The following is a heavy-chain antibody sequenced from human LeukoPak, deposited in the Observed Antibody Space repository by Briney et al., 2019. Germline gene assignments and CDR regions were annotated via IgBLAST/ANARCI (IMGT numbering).Heavy chain of an antibody. J-gene: IGHJ4*02. V-gene: IGHV4-34*01. CDR2: INHSGST. Sequence: SETLSLTCAVYGGSFSGYYWSWIRQPPGKGLEWIGEINHSGSTNYNPSLKSRVTISVDTSKNQFSLKLSSVTAADTAVYYCARDYGGFDYWGQGTLVTVSS. CDR1: GGSFSGYY. D-gene: IGHD4-23*01. CDR3: ARDYGGFDY.